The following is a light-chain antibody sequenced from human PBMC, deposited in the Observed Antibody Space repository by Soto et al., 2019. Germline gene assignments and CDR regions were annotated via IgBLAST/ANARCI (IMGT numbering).Light chain of an antibody. CDR1: SSNIGSNY. J-gene: IGLJ3*02. CDR2: RNN. CDR3: AAWDDSLSGRV. Sequence: QSVLTQPPSASGTPGQRVTISCSGSSSNIGSNYVYWYQQLPGTAPKLLIYRNNQRPSGVPDRFSASKSGTSASLAISGLRSEDEADYYCAAWDDSLSGRVFGGGTKVTVL. V-gene: IGLV1-47*01.